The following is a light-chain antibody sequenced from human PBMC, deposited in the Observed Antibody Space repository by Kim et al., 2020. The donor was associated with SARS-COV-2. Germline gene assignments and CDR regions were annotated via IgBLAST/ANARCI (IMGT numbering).Light chain of an antibody. J-gene: IGLJ3*02. V-gene: IGLV3-25*03. CDR2: KDS. CDR1: ALPKQY. CDR3: QSADSSGTYHWV. Sequence: PGQTARITCSGDALPKQYAYWYQQKPGQAPVLVIYKDSERPSGIPERFSGSSSGTTVTFTISGVQAEDEADYYCQSADSSGTYHWVFGGGTQLTVL.